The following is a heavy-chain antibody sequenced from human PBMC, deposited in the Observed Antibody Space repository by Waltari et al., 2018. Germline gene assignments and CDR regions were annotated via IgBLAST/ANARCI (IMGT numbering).Heavy chain of an antibody. Sequence: EVQLLESGGGLVQPGGSLRLSCAAFGFMFSGYAMGWVRRAPGKGLEWVSGILYGGGTTYYADSVKGRFTISRDDSRNTMYLQMNSLRAEDTAIYYCAKDWVKNDGYFFDYWGQGTLVTVSS. J-gene: IGHJ4*02. V-gene: IGHV3-23*01. CDR3: AKDWVKNDGYFFDY. D-gene: IGHD3-10*01. CDR1: GFMFSGYA. CDR2: ILYGGGTT.